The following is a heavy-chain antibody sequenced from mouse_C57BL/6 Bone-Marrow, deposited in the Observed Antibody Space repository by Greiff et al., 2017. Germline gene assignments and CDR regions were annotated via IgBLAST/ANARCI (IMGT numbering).Heavy chain of an antibody. CDR1: GYTFTDYY. D-gene: IGHD2-4*01. V-gene: IGHV1-26*01. Sequence: EVQLQQSGPELVKPGASVKISCKASGYTFTDYYMNWVKQSQGKSLEWIGDINPNNGGTSYNQKFKGKATLTVDKSSSTAYMVLRSLTSEYSAVYYFSRGGGLYYDYDGFDYWGQGTTLTVSS. CDR2: INPNNGGT. J-gene: IGHJ2*01. CDR3: SRGGGLYYDYDGFDY.